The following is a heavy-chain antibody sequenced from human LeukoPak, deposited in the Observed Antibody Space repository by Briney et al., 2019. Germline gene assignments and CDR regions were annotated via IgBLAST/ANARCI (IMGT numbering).Heavy chain of an antibody. J-gene: IGHJ4*02. CDR3: ARLPTAGDYFDY. D-gene: IGHD3-10*01. CDR2: IYYSGST. CDR1: GGSISSYY. V-gene: IGHV4-59*08. Sequence: PSETLSLTCTVSGGSISSYYWSWIRQPPGKGLEWIGYIYYSGSTNYNPSLKSRVTISVDTSKNQFSLKLSSVTAADTAVYYCARLPTAGDYFDYWGQGTLVTLSS.